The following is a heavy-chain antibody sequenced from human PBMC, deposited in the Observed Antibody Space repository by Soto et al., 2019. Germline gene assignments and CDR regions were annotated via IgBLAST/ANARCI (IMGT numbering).Heavy chain of an antibody. CDR2: ISSSCGTT. CDR3: ATFMKVTGKAWGRAYDS. J-gene: IGHJ4*02. V-gene: IGHV3-23*01. CDR1: GFSFKNDC. D-gene: IGHD6-19*01. Sequence: GGSLRRSCAACGFSFKNDCMSGVRQAPGEGLEWASFISSSCGTTYYADSVKGRFTISRDNSRNTVFLQMNTLGAEDTDIYYCATFMKVTGKAWGRAYDSWGQGNRVIVSS.